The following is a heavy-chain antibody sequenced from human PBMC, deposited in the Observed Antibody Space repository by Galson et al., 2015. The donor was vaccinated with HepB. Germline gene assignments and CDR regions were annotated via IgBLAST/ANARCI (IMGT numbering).Heavy chain of an antibody. Sequence: SLRLSCAASGFTFSTYSMNWVRQAPGKGLEWVSYISSTSGSIYYADSVKGRFAISRDNAKSSLYLQMNSLRVEDTAVYYCVRDEVLRTSNSGNWYFDLWGRGTLVTVSS. V-gene: IGHV3-48*01. CDR3: VRDEVLRTSNSGNWYFDL. D-gene: IGHD6-6*01. CDR1: GFTFSTYS. J-gene: IGHJ2*01. CDR2: ISSTSGSI.